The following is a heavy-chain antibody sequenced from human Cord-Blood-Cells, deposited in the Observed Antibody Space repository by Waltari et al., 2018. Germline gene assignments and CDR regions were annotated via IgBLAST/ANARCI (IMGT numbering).Heavy chain of an antibody. V-gene: IGHV1-2*04. D-gene: IGHD2-2*01. CDR3: ARANVPAAMLDY. CDR1: GYTFTGYY. J-gene: IGHJ4*02. CDR2: INPNSGGT. Sequence: QVQLVQSGAEVKKPGASVKVSCKASGYTFTGYYMHWVRQAPGQGLEWMGWINPNSGGTNYAQKFQGWVTMTRDPSISTAYMELGRLRSDDTAVYYCARANVPAAMLDYWGQGTLVTVSS.